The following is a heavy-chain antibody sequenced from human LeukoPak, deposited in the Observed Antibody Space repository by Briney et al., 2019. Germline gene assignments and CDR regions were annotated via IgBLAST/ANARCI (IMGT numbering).Heavy chain of an antibody. J-gene: IGHJ4*02. CDR3: AREIVGTIKSYFDY. D-gene: IGHD1-26*01. CDR1: GFTFSSYW. CDR2: IRQDGDLK. V-gene: IGHV3-7*01. Sequence: GGSLRLSCTGSGFTFSSYWMSWVRQAPGKGLEWVANIRQDGDLKHYVDSVRGRFTISRDNAENSLCLQMNSLRAEDTAIYYCAREIVGTIKSYFDYWGQGTLVTASS.